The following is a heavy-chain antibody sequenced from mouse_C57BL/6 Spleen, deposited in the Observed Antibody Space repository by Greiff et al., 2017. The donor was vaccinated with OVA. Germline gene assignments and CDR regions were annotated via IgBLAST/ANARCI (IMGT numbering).Heavy chain of an antibody. J-gene: IGHJ4*01. CDR2: INYDGSST. CDR3: ARDRNYYGSSHAMDY. CDR1: GFTFSDYY. V-gene: IGHV5-16*01. Sequence: EVKLVESEGGLVQPGSSMKLSCTASGFTFSDYYMAWVRQVPEKGLEWVANINYDGSSTYYLDSLKSRFIISRDNAKNILYLQMSSLKSEDTATYYCARDRNYYGSSHAMDYWGQGTSVTVSS. D-gene: IGHD1-1*01.